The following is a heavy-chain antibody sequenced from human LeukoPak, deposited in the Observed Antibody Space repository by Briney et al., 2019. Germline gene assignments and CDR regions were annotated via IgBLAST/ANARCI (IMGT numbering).Heavy chain of an antibody. CDR1: GGSISSHY. V-gene: IGHV4-4*07. CDR2: IYTSEST. CDR3: ARDVSTWYLDY. D-gene: IGHD6-13*01. J-gene: IGHJ4*02. Sequence: SETLSLTCTVSGGSISSHYWSWIRQSAGKGLEWIGRIYTSESTNYNPSLKSRVTMSADTSKNQVSLKLSSVTAADTAVYYCARDVSTWYLDYWGQGTRVTVSS.